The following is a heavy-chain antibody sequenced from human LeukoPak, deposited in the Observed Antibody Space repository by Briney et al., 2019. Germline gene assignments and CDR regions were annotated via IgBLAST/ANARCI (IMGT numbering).Heavy chain of an antibody. J-gene: IGHJ2*01. D-gene: IGHD6-19*01. CDR3: ARDAGYSSGWSHWYFDL. CDR1: GFTFSSYS. Sequence: GGSLRLSCAASGFTFSSYSMNWVRQAPGKGLEWVSYISSRSSTIYYADSVKGRFTTSTDNAKNSLYLQMNSLRDEDTAVYYCARDAGYSSGWSHWYFDLWGRGTLVTVST. CDR2: ISSRSSTI. V-gene: IGHV3-48*02.